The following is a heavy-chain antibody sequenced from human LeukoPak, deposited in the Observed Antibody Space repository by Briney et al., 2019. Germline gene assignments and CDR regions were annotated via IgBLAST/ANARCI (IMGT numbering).Heavy chain of an antibody. D-gene: IGHD1-26*01. CDR3: AKEGLIVGAPRNYFDY. V-gene: IGHV1-46*01. Sequence: ASVKVSCKASGYTFTSYYMHWVRQAPGQGLEWMGIINPSGGSTSYAQKFQGRVTMTRDMSTSTVYMELSSLRSEDTAVYYCAKEGLIVGAPRNYFDYWGQGTLVTVSS. CDR1: GYTFTSYY. J-gene: IGHJ4*02. CDR2: INPSGGST.